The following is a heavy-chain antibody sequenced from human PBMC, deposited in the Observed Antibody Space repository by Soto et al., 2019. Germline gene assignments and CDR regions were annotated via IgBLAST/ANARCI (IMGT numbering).Heavy chain of an antibody. Sequence: GGSLRLSCAASGFTFSSYGMHWVRQAPGKGLEWVAVIWYDGSNKYYADSMKGRFTISRDNSKNKLELQMNSLRAEDTAVYYCARENDYDSSGYYGYYYYGMDVWGQGTTVTVSS. J-gene: IGHJ6*02. CDR3: ARENDYDSSGYYGYYYYGMDV. V-gene: IGHV3-33*01. CDR1: GFTFSSYG. D-gene: IGHD3-22*01. CDR2: IWYDGSNK.